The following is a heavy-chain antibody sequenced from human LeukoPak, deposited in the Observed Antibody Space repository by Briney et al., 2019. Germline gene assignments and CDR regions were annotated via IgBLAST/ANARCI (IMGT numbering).Heavy chain of an antibody. V-gene: IGHV4-59*01. Sequence: SETLSLTCTVSGGSISSYYWSWIRQPPGKGLEWIGYIYYSGSTNYNPSLKSRVTISVDTSKNQFSLKLSSVTAADTAVYYCARVCGGSCYGAFDIWGQGTMDTVSS. CDR3: ARVCGGSCYGAFDI. J-gene: IGHJ3*02. CDR2: IYYSGST. CDR1: GGSISSYY. D-gene: IGHD2-15*01.